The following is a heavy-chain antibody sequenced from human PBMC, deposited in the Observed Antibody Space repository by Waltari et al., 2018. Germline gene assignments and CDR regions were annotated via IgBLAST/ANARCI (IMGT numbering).Heavy chain of an antibody. CDR2: ISGSGGST. D-gene: IGHD1-26*01. Sequence: EVQLVESGGGLVQPGGSLRLSCAASGFTFSSYWMSWVRQAPGKGLEWVSAISGSGGSTYVADSLKGRFTISRENSNNTLYLQMNSLRAEDTAVYYCAKDGWELLSPEGVDWYFDLWGRGTLVTVSS. J-gene: IGHJ2*01. V-gene: IGHV3-23*04. CDR1: GFTFSSYW. CDR3: AKDGWELLSPEGVDWYFDL.